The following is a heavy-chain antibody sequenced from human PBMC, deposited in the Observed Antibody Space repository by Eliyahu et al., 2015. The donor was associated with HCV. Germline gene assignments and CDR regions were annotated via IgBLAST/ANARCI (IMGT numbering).Heavy chain of an antibody. Sequence: EVQLVESGGGLIQPGXSLRLSCAASGFTVSNKYMAWVRQAPGKGLEWVSFIYSGGSTYHADSVKGRFTISRDNSKNTLYLQMNSLRVEDTAVYYCASASGSYEGGFDYWGQGTLVTVSS. V-gene: IGHV3-53*01. CDR3: ASASGSYEGGFDY. D-gene: IGHD3-10*01. CDR1: GFTVSNKY. CDR2: IYSGGST. J-gene: IGHJ4*02.